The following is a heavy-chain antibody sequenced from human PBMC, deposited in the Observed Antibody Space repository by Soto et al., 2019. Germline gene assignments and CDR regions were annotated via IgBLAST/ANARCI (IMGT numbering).Heavy chain of an antibody. V-gene: IGHV4-30-2*01. CDR1: GGSVTSGGHS. Sequence: SETLSLTCVVSGGSVTSGGHSWSWIRQPPGKGLEWVASIYQSEYAYYNPSLRSRVAISVDRSNNQVSLKVTSVTAADTAVYFCARGDTRLGELSHDYWGQGTLVTV. D-gene: IGHD3-16*02. CDR3: ARGDTRLGELSHDY. J-gene: IGHJ4*02. CDR2: IYQSEYA.